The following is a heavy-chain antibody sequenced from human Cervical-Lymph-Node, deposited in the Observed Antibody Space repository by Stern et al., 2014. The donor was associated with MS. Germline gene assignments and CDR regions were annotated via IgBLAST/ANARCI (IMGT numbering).Heavy chain of an antibody. CDR2: VNPTDGRT. CDR3: ANPLPYAN. CDR1: GDTFTRYP. J-gene: IGHJ1*01. V-gene: IGHV1-46*03. Sequence: HVQLVESGSEVKKPWASVKVSCKASGDTFTRYPIHSLRQAPGQGFVWMGIVNPTDGRTTYAQTFKGRVTLTRDTSTRTVYMELSSLRTEDTAMYFCANPLPYANWGQGTRVTVSS. D-gene: IGHD4-17*01.